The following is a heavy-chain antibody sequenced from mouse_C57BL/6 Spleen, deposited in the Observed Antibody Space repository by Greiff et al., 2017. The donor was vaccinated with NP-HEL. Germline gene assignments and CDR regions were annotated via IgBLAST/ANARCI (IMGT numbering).Heavy chain of an antibody. CDR2: INPNNGGT. J-gene: IGHJ1*03. CDR1: GYTFTDYN. Sequence: EVHLVESGPELVKPGASVKIPCKASGYTFTDYNMDWVKQSHGKSLEWIGDINPNNGGTIYNQKFKGKATLTVDKSSSTAYMELRSLTSEDTAVYYCARQGGRILRGFWYFDVWGTGTTVTVSS. CDR3: ARQGGRILRGFWYFDV. V-gene: IGHV1-18*01. D-gene: IGHD1-1*01.